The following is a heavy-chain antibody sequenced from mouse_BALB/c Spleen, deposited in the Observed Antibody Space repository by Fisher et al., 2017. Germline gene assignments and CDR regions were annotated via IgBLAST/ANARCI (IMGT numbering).Heavy chain of an antibody. V-gene: IGHV1-18*01. CDR3: ARSGSSYSMDY. J-gene: IGHJ4*01. D-gene: IGHD1-1*01. Sequence: KFKGKATLTVDKSSSTAYMELRSLTSEDTAVYYCARSGSSYSMDYWGQGTSVTVSS.